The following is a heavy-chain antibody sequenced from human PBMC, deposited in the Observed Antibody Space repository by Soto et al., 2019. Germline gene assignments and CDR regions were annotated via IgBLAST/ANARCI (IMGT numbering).Heavy chain of an antibody. CDR2: INSDGSST. Sequence: EVQLVESGGGLVQPGGSLRLSCAASGSTFSSYWMHWVRQAPGKGLVWVSRINSDGSSTSYADSVKGRFTISRDNAKNTLYLQMNSLRAEDTAVYYCASHSQLEPRLYYYYGMDVWGQGTTVTVSS. D-gene: IGHD6-13*01. V-gene: IGHV3-74*01. CDR1: GSTFSSYW. J-gene: IGHJ6*02. CDR3: ASHSQLEPRLYYYYGMDV.